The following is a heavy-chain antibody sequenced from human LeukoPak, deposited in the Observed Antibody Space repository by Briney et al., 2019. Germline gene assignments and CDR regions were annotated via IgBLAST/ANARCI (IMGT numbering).Heavy chain of an antibody. J-gene: IGHJ5*02. D-gene: IGHD2-15*01. Sequence: SETLSLTCIVSGGSISSSDYYWGWIRQPPGKGLEWIGSIYYGGSTYYNPSLKSRVTISVDTSMNQFSLKLSFVTTADTAVYYCVRALAYCSGGSCTRGYNWFDPWGQGTLVTVPS. CDR3: VRALAYCSGGSCTRGYNWFDP. CDR1: GGSISSSDYY. V-gene: IGHV4-39*01. CDR2: IYYGGST.